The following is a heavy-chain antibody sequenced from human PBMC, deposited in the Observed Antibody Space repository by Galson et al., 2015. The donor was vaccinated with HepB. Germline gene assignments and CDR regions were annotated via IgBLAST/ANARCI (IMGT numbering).Heavy chain of an antibody. D-gene: IGHD2-21*01. CDR3: AHSRIVGKEFDY. CDR2: IYWDDDK. V-gene: IGHV2-5*02. Sequence: PALVKPTQTLTLTCTFSGFSLSPGGVGVGWIRQPPGKALEWLALIYWDDDKRYSPSLKSRLTITKDTSKNQVVLTMTNMDPVDTATYYCAHSRIVGKEFDYWGQGTLVTVSS. J-gene: IGHJ4*02. CDR1: GFSLSPGGVG.